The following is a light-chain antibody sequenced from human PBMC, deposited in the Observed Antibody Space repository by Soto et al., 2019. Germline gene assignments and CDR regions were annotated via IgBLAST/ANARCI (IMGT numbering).Light chain of an antibody. CDR2: KAS. J-gene: IGKJ1*01. CDR1: QSLNNW. Sequence: DIQMTQFPSTLSASVGDRVTITCRASQSLNNWLAWYQQKPGNAPKLLIYKASNLESGVPSRFSGSGSGTEFTLTISSLQPDDLATYYCQQYNSYSWTFGQGTQVEIK. V-gene: IGKV1-5*03. CDR3: QQYNSYSWT.